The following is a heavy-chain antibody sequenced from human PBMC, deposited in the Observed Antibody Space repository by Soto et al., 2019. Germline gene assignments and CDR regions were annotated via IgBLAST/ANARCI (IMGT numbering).Heavy chain of an antibody. CDR3: ARIATTTLGGPIDY. J-gene: IGHJ4*02. V-gene: IGHV4-28*05. Sequence: PSETLSLTCRVSGYFISSSHWWGWIRQPPGKGLEWIGHINYSGSFYHDPSLKSRVTMSLDTSKHQFSLRLSSVTAVDTAVYYSARIATTTLGGPIDYWGRGTLVTVSS. D-gene: IGHD4-4*01. CDR2: INYSGSF. CDR1: GYFISSSHW.